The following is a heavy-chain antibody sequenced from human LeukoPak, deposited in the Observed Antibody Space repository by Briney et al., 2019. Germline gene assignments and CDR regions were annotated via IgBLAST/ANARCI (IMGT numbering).Heavy chain of an antibody. Sequence: SETLSLTCTVSGGSISSSSYYWGWIRQPPGKGLEWIGSIYHSGSTHYNPSLKSRLTIFVDTSKNQFSLKVNSATAADTAVYYCARNGTVTVSGTKFNYFDYWGQGTLVTVSS. D-gene: IGHD4-17*01. CDR3: ARNGTVTVSGTKFNYFDY. CDR1: GGSISSSSYY. CDR2: IYHSGST. J-gene: IGHJ4*02. V-gene: IGHV4-39*01.